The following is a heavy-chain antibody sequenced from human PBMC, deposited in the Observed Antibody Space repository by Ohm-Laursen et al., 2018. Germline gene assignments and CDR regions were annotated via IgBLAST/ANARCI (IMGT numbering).Heavy chain of an antibody. V-gene: IGHV4-34*01. CDR2: INHSGST. CDR3: ARRGHAFDI. J-gene: IGHJ3*02. CDR1: GGSFSGYY. Sequence: SETLSLTCAVYGGSFSGYYWSWIRQPPGKGLEWIGEINHSGSTNYNPSLKSRVTISLNTSKNQFSLKLSSVTAADTAVYYRARRGHAFDIWGQGTMVTVSS.